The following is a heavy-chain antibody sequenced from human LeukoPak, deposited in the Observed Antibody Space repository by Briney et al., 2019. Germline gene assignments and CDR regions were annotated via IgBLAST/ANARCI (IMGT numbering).Heavy chain of an antibody. CDR3: ARRYYYDSSGYYNYYYMDV. CDR1: VGSISSYY. J-gene: IGHJ6*03. Sequence: SETLSLTCTVSVGSISSYYWSWIRQPPGPGLKWSGYIYYSGSTNYNPSLKSRVTTSVDTSKNQFSLKLSSVTAADTAVYYCARRYYYDSSGYYNYYYMDVWGKGTTVTVSS. V-gene: IGHV4-59*08. CDR2: IYYSGST. D-gene: IGHD3-22*01.